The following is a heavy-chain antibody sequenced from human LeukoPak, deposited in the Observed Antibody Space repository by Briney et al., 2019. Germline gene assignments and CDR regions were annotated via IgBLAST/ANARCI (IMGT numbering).Heavy chain of an antibody. J-gene: IGHJ4*02. CDR3: ARDATLDFWSGYFDY. CDR1: GFTFSSYS. CDR2: ISSSSSYI. Sequence: PGGSLRLSCAASGFTFSSYSMNWVRQAPGKGLEWVSPISSSSSYIYYADSVKGRFTISRDNAKNSLYLQMNSLRAEDTAVYYCARDATLDFWSGYFDYWGQGTLVTVAS. D-gene: IGHD3-3*01. V-gene: IGHV3-21*01.